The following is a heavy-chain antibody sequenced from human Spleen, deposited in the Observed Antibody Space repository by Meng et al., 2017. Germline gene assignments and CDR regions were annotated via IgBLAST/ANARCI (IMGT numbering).Heavy chain of an antibody. Sequence: QVQLVQSGAEVKKPGASVKVSCKASGYTFTDFYIHWVRQAPGQGLEYMGRINLKSGGTNYAQKFQGRVTLTRDTAISTAYMELSSLIFDDTAVYYCARGPGAVRSPYYFDYWGQGTLVTVSS. CDR1: GYTFTDFY. CDR3: ARGPGAVRSPYYFDY. V-gene: IGHV1-2*06. CDR2: INLKSGGT. D-gene: IGHD2-15*01. J-gene: IGHJ4*02.